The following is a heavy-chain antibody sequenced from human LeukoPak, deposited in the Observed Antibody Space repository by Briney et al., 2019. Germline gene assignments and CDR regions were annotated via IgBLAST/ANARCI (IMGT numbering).Heavy chain of an antibody. CDR3: ARQNCSGGSCYPRPYCYFDL. V-gene: IGHV4-59*08. J-gene: IGHJ2*01. Sequence: SETLSLTCTVSGGSISSYYWSWIRQPPGKGLEWIGYIYYSGSTNYNPSLKSRVTISVDTSKNQFSLKLSSVTAADTAVYYCARQNCSGGSCYPRPYCYFDLWGRGTLVTVSS. D-gene: IGHD2-15*01. CDR2: IYYSGST. CDR1: GGSISSYY.